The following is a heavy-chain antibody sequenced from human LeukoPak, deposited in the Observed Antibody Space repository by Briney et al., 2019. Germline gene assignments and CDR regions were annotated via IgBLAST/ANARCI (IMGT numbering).Heavy chain of an antibody. CDR3: ARVGYNTPGYYYMDV. D-gene: IGHD5-24*01. Sequence: SETLSLSCTVSAASISTYYWSWIRQPPGKGLEWIGYIYYSGSTNYNPSLKSRVTLSVDTSKNQFSLKLSSVTAADTAVYYCARVGYNTPGYYYMDVWGKGTTVTVSS. CDR2: IYYSGST. CDR1: AASISTYY. J-gene: IGHJ6*03. V-gene: IGHV4-59*01.